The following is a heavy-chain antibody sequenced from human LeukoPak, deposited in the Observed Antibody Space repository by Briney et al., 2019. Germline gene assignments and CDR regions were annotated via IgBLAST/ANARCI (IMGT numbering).Heavy chain of an antibody. CDR1: GFTFSSYA. CDR3: AKERGAMDTAMPSSDY. D-gene: IGHD5-18*01. V-gene: IGHV3-23*01. CDR2: ISGSGGGT. Sequence: PGGSLRLSCTASGFTFSSYAMSWVRQAPGKRLEWVSTISGSGGGTYYADSVRGRFTISRDNSKNTLYVQMNSLRAEDTAVYYCAKERGAMDTAMPSSDYWGQGTLVTVSS. J-gene: IGHJ4*02.